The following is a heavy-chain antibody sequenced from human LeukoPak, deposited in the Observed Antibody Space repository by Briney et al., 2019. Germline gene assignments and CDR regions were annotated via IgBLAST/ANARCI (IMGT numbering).Heavy chain of an antibody. Sequence: SETLSLTCTVSGGSISSYYWSWIRQPPGKELEWIGYIYYSGSTNYNPSLKSRVTISVDTSKNQISLTLSSVTAADTAVYYCARYDSSGYLPDNWGQGTLVTVSS. CDR2: IYYSGST. J-gene: IGHJ4*02. CDR3: ARYDSSGYLPDN. V-gene: IGHV4-59*01. CDR1: GGSISSYY. D-gene: IGHD3-22*01.